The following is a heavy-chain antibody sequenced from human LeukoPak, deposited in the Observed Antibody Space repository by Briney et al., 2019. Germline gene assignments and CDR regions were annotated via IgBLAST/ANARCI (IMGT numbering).Heavy chain of an antibody. CDR2: FDPEDGET. J-gene: IGHJ4*02. CDR1: GYTLTELS. V-gene: IGHV1-24*01. CDR3: ATDKRGRYFDWLLYY. Sequence: EASVKLSCKVSGYTLTELSMHWVRQAPGKGLEWMGGFDPEDGETIYAQKFQGRVTMTEDTSTDTAYMELSSLRSEDTAVYYCATDKRGRYFDWLLYYWGQGTLVTVSS. D-gene: IGHD3-9*01.